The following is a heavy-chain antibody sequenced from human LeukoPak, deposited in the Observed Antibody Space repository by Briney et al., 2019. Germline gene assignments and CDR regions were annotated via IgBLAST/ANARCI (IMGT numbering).Heavy chain of an antibody. Sequence: GASVNVSCKASGYTFTGYYMHWVRQASGQGFEWRGRISPDHGGKMYAQKFQGRVTMHRDTSVRTVYMELRRLTSDDTALFYCARDGGLIDGFNIWGQGTMVTVSS. CDR3: ARDGGLIDGFNI. CDR2: ISPDHGGK. J-gene: IGHJ3*02. V-gene: IGHV1-2*06. D-gene: IGHD3-16*01. CDR1: GYTFTGYY.